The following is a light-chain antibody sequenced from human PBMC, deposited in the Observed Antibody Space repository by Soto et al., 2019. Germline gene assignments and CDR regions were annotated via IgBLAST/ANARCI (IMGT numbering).Light chain of an antibody. V-gene: IGLV1-47*01. Sequence: QPVLTQPPSASGTPGQRVTISGSGSSSNIGSNYVFWYQHLPGTAPKLLIYRNNQRPSGVPDRFSGSKSGTSASLAISGLRSEDETDYYCAAWDDSLSGVVFGGGTKVTVL. CDR3: AAWDDSLSGVV. CDR2: RNN. CDR1: SSNIGSNY. J-gene: IGLJ2*01.